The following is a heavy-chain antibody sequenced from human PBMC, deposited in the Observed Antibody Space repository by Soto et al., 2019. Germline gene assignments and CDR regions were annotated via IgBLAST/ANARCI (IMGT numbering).Heavy chain of an antibody. D-gene: IGHD2-15*01. CDR2: IYPGDSDT. CDR1: GYSFTSYW. Sequence: GESLKISCKGSGYSFTSYWIGWVRQMPGKGLEWMGIIYPGDSDTRYSPSFQGQVTISADKSISTAYLQWSSLKASDTAMYYCARQVGYCSGGSCPRYYYYYGMDVWGQGTTVTVSS. CDR3: ARQVGYCSGGSCPRYYYYYGMDV. V-gene: IGHV5-51*01. J-gene: IGHJ6*02.